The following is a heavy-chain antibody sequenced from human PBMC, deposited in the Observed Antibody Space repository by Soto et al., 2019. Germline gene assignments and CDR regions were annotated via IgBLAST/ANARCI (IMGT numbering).Heavy chain of an antibody. CDR2: ITSTSSYI. V-gene: IGHV3-21*01. CDR3: ARETYCTTTSCRGAFDI. D-gene: IGHD2-2*01. CDR1: GFTISGYE. J-gene: IGHJ3*02. Sequence: PGGSLRLSCAASGFTISGYEMSWVRQAPGRRLEWVSSITSTSSYIHYADSVKGRFTISRDNAKNSLYLQMNSLRAEDTALYYCARETYCTTTSCRGAFDIWGQGTMVTVSS.